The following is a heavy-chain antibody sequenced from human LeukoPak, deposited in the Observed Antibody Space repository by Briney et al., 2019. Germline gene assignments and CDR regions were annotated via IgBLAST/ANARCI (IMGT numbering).Heavy chain of an antibody. D-gene: IGHD6-13*01. Sequence: GGSLRLSCAASGFTFSNYVMHWVRQAPGKGLEWVALISYDGSNKYFADSVKGRFTISRDNSKNTLYLQMHSLRAEDTAVYYCAKDNVAAAGRYFDYWGQGTLVTVSS. CDR3: AKDNVAAAGRYFDY. V-gene: IGHV3-30*18. CDR2: ISYDGSNK. J-gene: IGHJ4*02. CDR1: GFTFSNYV.